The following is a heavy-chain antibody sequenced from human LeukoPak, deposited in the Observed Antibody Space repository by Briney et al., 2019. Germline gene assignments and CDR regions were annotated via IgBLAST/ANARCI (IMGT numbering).Heavy chain of an antibody. CDR3: GRSSLYYYDSSGSYYFDH. V-gene: IGHV3-48*02. CDR1: GFIFSSYS. CDR2: INSNSSTM. J-gene: IGHJ4*02. D-gene: IGHD3-22*01. Sequence: PGGSLRLSCVAPGFIFSSYSMNWVRQAPGKGLEWVSYINSNSSTMYYADSVKGRFTISRDNAKNSLYLQMDSLKDEDTAVYYCGRSSLYYYDSSGSYYFDHWGQGTLVTVSS.